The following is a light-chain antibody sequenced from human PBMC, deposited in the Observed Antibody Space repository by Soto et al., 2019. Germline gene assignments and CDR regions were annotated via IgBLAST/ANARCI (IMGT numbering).Light chain of an antibody. V-gene: IGKV4-1*01. Sequence: DIVMTQSPDSLAVSLGERATINCKSSQSVLYSSNNKNYLAWYQQKPGQPPKLLIYWASTRESGVPDRFSGRSVTDFTLTISSLQAEDVAVYYCQQYYDAPKNFGQGTKVEIK. J-gene: IGKJ1*01. CDR2: WAS. CDR3: QQYYDAPKN. CDR1: QSVLYSSNNKNY.